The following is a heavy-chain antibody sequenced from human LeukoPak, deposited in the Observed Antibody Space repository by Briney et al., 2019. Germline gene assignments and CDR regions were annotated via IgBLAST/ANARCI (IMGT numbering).Heavy chain of an antibody. Sequence: GGSLRLSCAASGFTFSSYAMSWVRQAPGKGLEWVSATSGSGGSTYYADSVKGRFTISRDNSKNTLYLQMNSLRAEDTAVYYCAKSIAVAGTSNWFDPWGQGTLVTVSS. J-gene: IGHJ5*02. CDR3: AKSIAVAGTSNWFDP. V-gene: IGHV3-23*01. CDR2: TSGSGGST. CDR1: GFTFSSYA. D-gene: IGHD6-19*01.